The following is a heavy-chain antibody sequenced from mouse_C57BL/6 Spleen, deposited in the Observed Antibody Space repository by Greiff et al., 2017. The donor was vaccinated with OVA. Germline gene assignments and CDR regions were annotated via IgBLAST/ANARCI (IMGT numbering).Heavy chain of an antibody. Sequence: QVQLKQSGAELVRPGASVTLSCKASGYTFTDYEMHWVKQTPVHGLEWIGAIDPETGGTAYNQKFKGKAILTADKSSSTAYMELRSLTSEDSAVYYCTNGSSYGFAYWGQGTLVTVSA. V-gene: IGHV1-15*01. CDR1: GYTFTDYE. J-gene: IGHJ3*01. CDR2: IDPETGGT. D-gene: IGHD1-1*01. CDR3: TNGSSYGFAY.